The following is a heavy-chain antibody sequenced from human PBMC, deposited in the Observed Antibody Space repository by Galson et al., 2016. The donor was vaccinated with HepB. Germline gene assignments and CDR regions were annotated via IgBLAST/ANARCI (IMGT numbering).Heavy chain of an antibody. CDR3: ARDHGGCNSMDY. Sequence: SLRFSCAASGFTFSSYWMHWVRQAPGKGLVWVSRIRGNGGATSYADSVRGRFTISRDNAKNTLYLQMNSLRVEDTAVYYCARDHGGCNSMDYWGQGTLVTVSS. V-gene: IGHV3-74*01. D-gene: IGHD2-21*02. CDR1: GFTFSSYW. J-gene: IGHJ4*02. CDR2: IRGNGGAT.